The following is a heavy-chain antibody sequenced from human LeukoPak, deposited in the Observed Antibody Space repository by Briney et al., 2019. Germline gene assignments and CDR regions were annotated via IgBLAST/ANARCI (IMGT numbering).Heavy chain of an antibody. J-gene: IGHJ4*02. Sequence: PSETLSLTCTVSGGSISSYYWSWIRQPPGKGLEWIGYIYYSGSTNYNPSLKSRVTISVDTSKNQFSLKLSSVTAADTAVYYCAVGYDSSGYYPAHFDHWGQGTLVTVSS. CDR2: IYYSGST. V-gene: IGHV4-59*01. CDR1: GGSISSYY. D-gene: IGHD3-22*01. CDR3: AVGYDSSGYYPAHFDH.